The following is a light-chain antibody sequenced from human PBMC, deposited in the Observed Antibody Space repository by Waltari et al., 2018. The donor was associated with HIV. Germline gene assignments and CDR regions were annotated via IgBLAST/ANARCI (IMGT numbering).Light chain of an antibody. Sequence: QSALTQPASVSGSPGQSITLSCTGTTSDIGGYHFFSWYQQHPGKAPKVIIYEVSNRPSGVSTRFSGSKSGNTASLTISGLQAEDEADYYCSSYSTAANVVFGEGTKLTV. CDR2: EVS. CDR1: TSDIGGYHF. CDR3: SSYSTAANVV. J-gene: IGLJ2*01. V-gene: IGLV2-14*01.